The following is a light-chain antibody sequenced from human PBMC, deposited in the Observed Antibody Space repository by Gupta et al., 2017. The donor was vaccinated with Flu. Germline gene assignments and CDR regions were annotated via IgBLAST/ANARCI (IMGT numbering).Light chain of an antibody. Sequence: DVMMTQSPLSLPVTLGQPASISCRSSQRRVSNDGNTYLYWFLQRPGQSHRRLINRDSNRDSGVPNSFSGSGSGTDVTLNIRSGEAEDVGVYYCMQRKYCPFTFGQGTKMEIK. CDR2: RDS. V-gene: IGKV2-30*01. CDR1: QRRVSNDGNTY. CDR3: MQRKYCPFT. J-gene: IGKJ2*01.